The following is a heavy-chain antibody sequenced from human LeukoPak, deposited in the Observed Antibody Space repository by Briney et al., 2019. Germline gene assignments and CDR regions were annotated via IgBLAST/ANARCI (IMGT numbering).Heavy chain of an antibody. CDR1: GGSISSYY. V-gene: IGHV4-4*07. D-gene: IGHD6-13*01. Sequence: TETLSLTCTVSGGSISSYYWSWIRQPAGQGLEWIGRIYTNADTKYNPSLKSRVTMSVDTSKNQLSLKVRSVTAADTAVYYCARAAAAAGGQYFDYWGQGTVVTVSS. CDR2: IYTNADT. CDR3: ARAAAAAGGQYFDY. J-gene: IGHJ4*02.